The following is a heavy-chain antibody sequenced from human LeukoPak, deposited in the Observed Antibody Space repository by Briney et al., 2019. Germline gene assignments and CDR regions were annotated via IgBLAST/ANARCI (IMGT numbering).Heavy chain of an antibody. Sequence: SETLSLTCTVSGGSISSYYWTWIRQPPGKGLEWIGYISYSGSTNYNPSLKSRVTISVDTSKNQFSLKLSSVTAADTAVYYCASSSGWSFDPWGQGTLVTVSS. CDR3: ASSSGWSFDP. CDR1: GGSISSYY. D-gene: IGHD6-19*01. J-gene: IGHJ5*02. CDR2: ISYSGST. V-gene: IGHV4-59*01.